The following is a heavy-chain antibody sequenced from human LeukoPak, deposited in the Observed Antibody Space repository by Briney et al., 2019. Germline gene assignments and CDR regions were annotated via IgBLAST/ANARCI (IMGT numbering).Heavy chain of an antibody. J-gene: IGHJ3*02. D-gene: IGHD3-22*01. CDR1: GFIFSSYW. CDR3: AKDWRLFYDSSEGAFDI. CDR2: IKQGGSEK. Sequence: PGGSLRLSCAASGFIFSSYWMTWVRQAPGKGLEWVANIKQGGSEKYYVDSVKGRFTISRDNSKNALYLQMNSLRAEDTAVYYCAKDWRLFYDSSEGAFDIWGQGTMVTVSS. V-gene: IGHV3-7*01.